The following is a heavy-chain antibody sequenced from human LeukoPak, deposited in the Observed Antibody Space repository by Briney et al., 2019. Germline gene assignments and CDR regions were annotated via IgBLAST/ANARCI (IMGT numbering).Heavy chain of an antibody. CDR2: ITSSSSYT. CDR3: ARDPYNGNYGDSYYYYMDV. CDR1: GFTFSSYN. J-gene: IGHJ6*03. V-gene: IGHV3-21*01. Sequence: GGSLRLSCAASGFTFSSYNMNWVRQAHGKGLGWVSSITSSSSYTFYADSVKGRFTISRDNAKNSLYLQMNSLRAEETAIYYCARDPYNGNYGDSYYYYMDVWGKGTTVTISS. D-gene: IGHD1-26*01.